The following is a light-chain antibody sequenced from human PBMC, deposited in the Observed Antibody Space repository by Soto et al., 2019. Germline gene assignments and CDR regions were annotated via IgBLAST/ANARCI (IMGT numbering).Light chain of an antibody. J-gene: IGKJ2*01. V-gene: IGKV3-20*01. CDR1: QSVSSSF. Sequence: EIVLTQSPGTLSLSPGERATLSCRASQSVSSSFLAWYQHKPGQAPRLLIYGASSRATGIPDTFSGSGSGTDFTLTISRLEPEDFAVYYCQQYDSSPYTFGQGTKLEIK. CDR3: QQYDSSPYT. CDR2: GAS.